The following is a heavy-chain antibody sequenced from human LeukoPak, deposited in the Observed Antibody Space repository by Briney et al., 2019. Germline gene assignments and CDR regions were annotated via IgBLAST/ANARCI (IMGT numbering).Heavy chain of an antibody. CDR3: AKAYPPSGVAGTIFDY. CDR1: GFTFSSYA. Sequence: EGSLRLSCAASGFTFSSYAMSWVRQAPGKGLEWVSAISGSGGSTCYADSVKGRFTISRDNSKNTLYLQMNSLRAEDTAVYYCAKAYPPSGVAGTIFDYWGQGTLVTVSS. CDR2: ISGSGGST. J-gene: IGHJ4*02. D-gene: IGHD6-19*01. V-gene: IGHV3-23*01.